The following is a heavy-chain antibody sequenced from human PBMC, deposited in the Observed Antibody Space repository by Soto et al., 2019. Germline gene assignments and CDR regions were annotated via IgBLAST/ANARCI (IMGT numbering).Heavy chain of an antibody. Sequence: PGGSLRLSCAASGFTFSSYAMSWVRQAPGKGLGWVSAISGSGGSTYYADSVKGRFTISRDNSKNTLYLQMNSLRAEDTAVYYCAKDTSGLVVPAKNPFDYWGQGTLVTVSS. CDR1: GFTFSSYA. CDR3: AKDTSGLVVPAKNPFDY. J-gene: IGHJ4*02. D-gene: IGHD2-2*01. CDR2: ISGSGGST. V-gene: IGHV3-23*01.